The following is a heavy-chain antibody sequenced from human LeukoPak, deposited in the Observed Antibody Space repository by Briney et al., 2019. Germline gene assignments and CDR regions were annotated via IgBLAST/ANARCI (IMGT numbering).Heavy chain of an antibody. CDR1: GYTFTDYF. D-gene: IGHD3-9*01. CDR3: ARDTRSPARYYDILTGYYTVNDAFDI. J-gene: IGHJ3*02. V-gene: IGHV1-2*02. Sequence: ASVKVSCKASGYTFTDYFMHWVRQAPGQGLEWMGWINPNSGGTNYAQKLQGRVTMTTDTSTSTAYMELRSLRSDDTAVYYCARDTRSPARYYDILTGYYTVNDAFDIWGQGTMVTVSS. CDR2: INPNSGGT.